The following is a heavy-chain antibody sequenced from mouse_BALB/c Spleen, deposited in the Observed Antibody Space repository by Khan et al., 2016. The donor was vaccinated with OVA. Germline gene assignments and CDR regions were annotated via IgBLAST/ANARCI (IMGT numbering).Heavy chain of an antibody. J-gene: IGHJ3*01. V-gene: IGHV1-7*01. CDR3: ARSGLYAIFPY. CDR1: GYTFTTYW. CDR2: INPSTAYT. D-gene: IGHD1-3*01. Sequence: VQLQQSGAELTKPGASVKMSCTTSGYTFTTYWIHWIKQRPGKGLEWIGYINPSTAYTTYNQKFKGKATLTADESSSTAYIHLSSLTSEDSAVYYCARSGLYAIFPYWGQGTLVTVSA.